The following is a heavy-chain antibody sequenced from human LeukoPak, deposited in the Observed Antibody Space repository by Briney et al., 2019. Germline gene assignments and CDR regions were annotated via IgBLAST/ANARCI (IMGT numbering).Heavy chain of an antibody. Sequence: ASVKVSCKASGYTFTSYHMHWVRQAPGQGLEWMGIINPSGGTTNYAQKFRGRVTMTRDMSTGTAYMELSSLRSDDTAVYYCARGVYSGWYTHNWLDSWGQGTLVTVSS. J-gene: IGHJ5*01. V-gene: IGHV1-46*01. CDR1: GYTFTSYH. D-gene: IGHD6-19*01. CDR3: ARGVYSGWYTHNWLDS. CDR2: INPSGGTT.